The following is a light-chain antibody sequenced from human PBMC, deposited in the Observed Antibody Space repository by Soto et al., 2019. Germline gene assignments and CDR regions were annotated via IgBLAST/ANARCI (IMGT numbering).Light chain of an antibody. CDR2: GAS. V-gene: IGKV3-20*01. Sequence: EIVLTQSPGALSLSPGERATLSCRASQSVSTYLAWYQQKPGQAPRLLIYGASSRATGIPGRFSGSGSGTDFTLTISRLEPEDFAVYFCQQSAGSPRTFGQGTKVDIK. CDR1: QSVSTY. J-gene: IGKJ1*01. CDR3: QQSAGSPRT.